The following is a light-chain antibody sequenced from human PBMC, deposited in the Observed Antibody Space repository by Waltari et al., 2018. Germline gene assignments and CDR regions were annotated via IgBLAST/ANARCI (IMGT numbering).Light chain of an antibody. CDR1: QVILGY. CDR2: ATS. V-gene: IGKV1-9*01. J-gene: IGKJ5*01. CDR3: QQLKSYPLT. Sequence: VGHRGPITCRASQVILGYLDWYQHRPGKAPKFLIYATSTLRSGVPSRFSGSGSGTDFTLTISDLQPEDFATYYCQQLKSYPLTFGHETPVEIK.